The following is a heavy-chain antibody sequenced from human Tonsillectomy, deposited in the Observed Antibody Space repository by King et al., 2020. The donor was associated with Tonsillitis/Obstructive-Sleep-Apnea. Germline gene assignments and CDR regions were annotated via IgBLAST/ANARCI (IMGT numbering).Heavy chain of an antibody. CDR2: IIGDGSST. CDR3: AKGRGWYFDY. V-gene: IGHV3-43*01. D-gene: IGHD1-26*01. J-gene: IGHJ4*02. Sequence: VQLVESGGVLEQLGGSLRLSCAASGFTFVNYTMHWVRQAPGKGLEWVSLIIGDGSSTNYEDSVKGRFTISRDNSKNSLYLQMKSLRTEDTALYYCAKGRGWYFDYWGQGTLVTVSS. CDR1: GFTFVNYT.